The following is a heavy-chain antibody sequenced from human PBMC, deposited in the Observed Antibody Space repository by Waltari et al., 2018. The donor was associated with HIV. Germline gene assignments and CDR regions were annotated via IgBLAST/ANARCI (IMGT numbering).Heavy chain of an antibody. CDR2: IYTSGST. CDR1: GGSISSGSYY. V-gene: IGHV4-61*02. J-gene: IGHJ4*02. CDR3: AKEGTNYDFWSGYLGY. Sequence: QVQLQESGPGLVKPSQTLSLTCTVSGGSISSGSYYWSWIRQPAGKGLEWIGRIYTSGSTNYNPSLKSRVTISVDTSKNQFSLKLSSVTAADTAVYYCAKEGTNYDFWSGYLGYWGQGTLVTVSS. D-gene: IGHD3-3*01.